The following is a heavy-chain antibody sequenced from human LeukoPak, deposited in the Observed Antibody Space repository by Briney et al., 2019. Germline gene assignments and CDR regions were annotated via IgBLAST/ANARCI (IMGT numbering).Heavy chain of an antibody. CDR1: GLTFSSFA. CDR2: ISGSGDNR. V-gene: IGHV3-23*01. Sequence: GGSLRLSCAAFGLTFSSFALGWVGKAPGKGLEGVSSISGSGDNRYYADSVKGRFTISRDNSGNTLYLQLRGLGAEDTATYYCAKVQMSTGWTFDFWGQGSLVTVSS. CDR3: AKVQMSTGWTFDF. J-gene: IGHJ4*02. D-gene: IGHD2-2*01.